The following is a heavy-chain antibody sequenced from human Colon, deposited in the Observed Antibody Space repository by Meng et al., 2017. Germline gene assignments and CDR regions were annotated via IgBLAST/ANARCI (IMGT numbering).Heavy chain of an antibody. CDR1: GYSISSGSY. Sequence: GSLRLSCTVSGYSISSGSYWGWIRQPPGKGLEWIGTIYHSGNTYYNPSLKSRVTMSVDTSKNQFSLNLSSVTAADTAVYYCARDNGEDSSDGSYFWWFDPWGQGTLVTVSS. D-gene: IGHD1-26*01. V-gene: IGHV4-38-2*02. J-gene: IGHJ5*02. CDR3: ARDNGEDSSDGSYFWWFDP. CDR2: IYHSGNT.